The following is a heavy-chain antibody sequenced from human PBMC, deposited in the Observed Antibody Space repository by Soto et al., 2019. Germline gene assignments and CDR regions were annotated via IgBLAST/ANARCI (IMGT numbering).Heavy chain of an antibody. D-gene: IGHD3-22*01. J-gene: IGHJ3*02. V-gene: IGHV4-39*01. CDR2: IYYRGSS. CDR3: ARRDSSGYYYAFAI. Sequence: QLQLQESGPGLVKPSETLSLTCTVSGGSISSSSYYWGWIRQPPGKGLGWIGSIYYRGSSYYNPSRKSRVPISVDTSKNQLPLQLSSVTAADTAVYYCARRDSSGYYYAFAIWGQGTMVTVSS. CDR1: GGSISSSSYY.